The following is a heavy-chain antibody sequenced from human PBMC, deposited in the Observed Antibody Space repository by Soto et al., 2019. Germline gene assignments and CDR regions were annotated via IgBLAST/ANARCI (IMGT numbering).Heavy chain of an antibody. V-gene: IGHV3-21*01. CDR2: ISSSSSYI. J-gene: IGHJ6*02. Sequence: GGSLRLSCAASGFTFSSYSMNWVRQAPGKGLEWVSSISSSSSYIYYADSVKGRFTISRDNAKNSLYLQMNSLRAEDTAVYYCARESGRGDYYYYGMDVWGQGTTVTVSS. CDR1: GFTFSSYS. D-gene: IGHD1-26*01. CDR3: ARESGRGDYYYYGMDV.